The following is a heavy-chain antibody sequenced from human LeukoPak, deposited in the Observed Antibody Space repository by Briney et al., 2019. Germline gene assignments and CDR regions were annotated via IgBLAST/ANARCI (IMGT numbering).Heavy chain of an antibody. CDR3: ARDVFSSSSVPAGPVDH. V-gene: IGHV1-46*01. CDR1: GYTFLNYW. J-gene: IGHJ4*02. CDR2: IKPSGGDT. Sequence: ASVKVSCKASGYTFLNYWMHWVRQAPGQGLEWMGMIKPSGGDTTYAQKFQGRVTMTRDTSTNTVHMEVYSLRSEDTAVYYCARDVFSSSSVPAGPVDHWGQGTLVTVSS. D-gene: IGHD2-2*01.